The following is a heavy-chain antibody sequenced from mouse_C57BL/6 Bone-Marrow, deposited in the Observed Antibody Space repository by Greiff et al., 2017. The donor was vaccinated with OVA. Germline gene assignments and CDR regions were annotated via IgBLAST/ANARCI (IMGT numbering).Heavy chain of an antibody. CDR1: GYSITSGYY. V-gene: IGHV3-6*01. Sequence: ESGPGLVKPSQSLSLTCSVTGYSITSGYYWNWIRQFPGNKLEWMGYISYDGSNNYTPSLKNRISITRDPPKNQFFLKLHSGTTEETATYYYAKGPGTAYWGQGNLITVTA. D-gene: IGHD4-1*01. CDR2: ISYDGSN. J-gene: IGHJ3*01. CDR3: AKGPGTAY.